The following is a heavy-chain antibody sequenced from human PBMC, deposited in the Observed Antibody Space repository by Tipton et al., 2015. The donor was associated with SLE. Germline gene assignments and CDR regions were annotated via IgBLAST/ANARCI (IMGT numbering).Heavy chain of an antibody. CDR3: AKDIGDHDRQGAFDI. Sequence: GSLRLSCAASGFTFSTYAMNWVRQAPGKGLEWVAVIYTGHNAYYADSVRGRFTISRDNSKKTLFLQMSSLRADDAAIYYCAKDIGDHDRQGAFDIWGPGTMVTVSS. J-gene: IGHJ3*02. CDR2: IYTGHNA. D-gene: IGHD2-21*02. V-gene: IGHV3-23*03. CDR1: GFTFSTYA.